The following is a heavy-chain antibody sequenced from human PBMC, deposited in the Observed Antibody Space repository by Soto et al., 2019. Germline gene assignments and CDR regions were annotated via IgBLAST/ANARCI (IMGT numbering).Heavy chain of an antibody. CDR2: IYYSGST. J-gene: IGHJ6*03. D-gene: IGHD6-19*01. Sequence: PETLSLTCTVSGGSISSYYWSWIRQPPGKGLEWIGYIYYSGSTNYNPSLKSRVTISVDTSKNQFSLKLSSVTAADTAVYYCARQGAVAGNYYYYMDXWGKGTMVTVSS. CDR1: GGSISSYY. CDR3: ARQGAVAGNYYYYMDX. V-gene: IGHV4-59*08.